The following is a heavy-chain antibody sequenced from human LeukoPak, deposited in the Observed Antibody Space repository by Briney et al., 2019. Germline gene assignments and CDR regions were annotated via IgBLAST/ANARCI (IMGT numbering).Heavy chain of an antibody. J-gene: IGHJ3*02. V-gene: IGHV1-46*01. CDR2: INPSGGST. CDR1: GYTFTNYY. D-gene: IGHD6-6*01. Sequence: ASVKVSCKASGYTFTNYYMHWVRQAPGQGLEWMGMINPSGGSTSYAQKFQGRVTMTRDTSTSTVYMELSSLRSEDTAVYYCARRIAGRLINDAFDIWGQGTMVTVSS. CDR3: ARRIAGRLINDAFDI.